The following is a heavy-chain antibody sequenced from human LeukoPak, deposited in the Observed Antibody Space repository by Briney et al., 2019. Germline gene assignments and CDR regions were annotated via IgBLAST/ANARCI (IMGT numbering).Heavy chain of an antibody. Sequence: PGGSLRLSCAASGLMFSTSVMHWVRQAPGKGLEWVAFIQYDGSEIYYADSLKGRFTISRDNSKNTLYLQMNSLRAEDTAVFYCARESGAAKIGQTLNYWGQGTLVTVSS. CDR1: GLMFSTSV. J-gene: IGHJ4*02. CDR2: IQYDGSEI. D-gene: IGHD3-16*01. V-gene: IGHV3-30*02. CDR3: ARESGAAKIGQTLNY.